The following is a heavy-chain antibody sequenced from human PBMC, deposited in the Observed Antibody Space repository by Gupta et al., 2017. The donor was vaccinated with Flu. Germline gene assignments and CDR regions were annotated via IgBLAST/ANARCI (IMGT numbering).Heavy chain of an antibody. V-gene: IGHV3-23*01. CDR1: GFTFSNYA. D-gene: IGHD6-19*01. J-gene: IGHJ4*02. CDR3: AKCITEPGTCYFED. Sequence: EVKLLESGGVLVQPGGSLRLSCAGAGFTFSNYAMTWVRQAPGKGLEWASGISGSGTSTYYADSVKGRFTISRDNSENTLYLQMNSLRDEDTAVYYCAKCITEPGTCYFEDWGQGTLVTVSS. CDR2: ISGSGTST.